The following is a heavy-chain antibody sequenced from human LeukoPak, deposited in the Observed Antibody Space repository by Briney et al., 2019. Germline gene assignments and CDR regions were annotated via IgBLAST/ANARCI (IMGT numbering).Heavy chain of an antibody. CDR1: EFDFFSYG. D-gene: IGHD1-26*01. CDR3: ARELPREVALDY. J-gene: IGHJ4*01. CDR2: IFTDGSTT. Sequence: GGSLRLSRVASEFDFFSYGMQWVRQAPGKGLVWVSRIFTDGSTTSYADSVKGRFTISRGNAKNTLYLEMKSLRVEDTAVYYCARELPREVALDYWGRGTLVTVSP. V-gene: IGHV3-74*01.